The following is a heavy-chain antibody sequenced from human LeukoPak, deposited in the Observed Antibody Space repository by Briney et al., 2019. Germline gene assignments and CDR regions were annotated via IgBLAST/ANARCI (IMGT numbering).Heavy chain of an antibody. CDR1: GFSVSSTS. J-gene: IGHJ3*02. V-gene: IGHV3-53*01. CDR3: ARDIGLPDYYVISYYPDAFDI. CDR2: IYSGGST. D-gene: IGHD3-22*01. Sequence: GGSLRLSCAASGFSVSSTSMSWVSQAPGKGLEWVSVIYSGGSTYYADSVKGRFTISRDNSKNTLYLQMNSLRAEDTAVYYCARDIGLPDYYVISYYPDAFDIWGQGTMVTVSS.